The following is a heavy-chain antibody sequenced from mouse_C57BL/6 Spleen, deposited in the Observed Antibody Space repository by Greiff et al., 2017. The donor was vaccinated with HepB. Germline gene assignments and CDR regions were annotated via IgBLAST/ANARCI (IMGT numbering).Heavy chain of an antibody. Sequence: EVQLQQSGPELVKPGASVKISCKASGYTFTDYYMNWVKQSHGKSLERIGDINPNNGGTSYNQKFKGKATLTVDKSSSTAYMELRSLTSEDSAVYYCARRDGYYYFDYWGQGTTLTVSS. D-gene: IGHD2-3*01. CDR3: ARRDGYYYFDY. CDR2: INPNNGGT. V-gene: IGHV1-26*01. CDR1: GYTFTDYY. J-gene: IGHJ2*01.